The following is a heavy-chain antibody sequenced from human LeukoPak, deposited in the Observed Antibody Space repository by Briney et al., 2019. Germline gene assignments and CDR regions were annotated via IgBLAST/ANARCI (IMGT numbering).Heavy chain of an antibody. CDR1: GGSISSYY. V-gene: IGHV4-59*01. J-gene: IGHJ4*02. Sequence: SETLSLTCTVSGGSISSYYWSWIRQPPGKGLEWIGYIYYSGSTNYNPSLKSRVTISVDTSKNQFSLKLSSVTAADTAVYYCARGVYCSGGSCYRHFDYWGQGTLVTVSS. CDR2: IYYSGST. CDR3: ARGVYCSGGSCYRHFDY. D-gene: IGHD2-15*01.